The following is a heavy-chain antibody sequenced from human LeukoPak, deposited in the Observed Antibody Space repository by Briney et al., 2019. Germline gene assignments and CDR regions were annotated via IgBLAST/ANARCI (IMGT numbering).Heavy chain of an antibody. CDR1: GFTFSDYW. CDR2: INQNGAER. J-gene: IGHJ4*02. V-gene: IGHV3-7*01. CDR3: ARGVY. Sequence: GGSLRLSCVISGFTFSDYWMNWVRQAPGKGLEWVASINQNGAERSYVDSVKGRFTISRDNPRNSLYLQMNSLRAEDTAVYYCARGVYWGQGTLVTVSS.